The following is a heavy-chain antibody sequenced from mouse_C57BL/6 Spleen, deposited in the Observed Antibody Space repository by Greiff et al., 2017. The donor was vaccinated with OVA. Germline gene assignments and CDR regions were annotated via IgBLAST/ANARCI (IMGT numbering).Heavy chain of an antibody. D-gene: IGHD2-4*01. CDR2: ISSGSSTI. CDR3: ARPRYYDYNYYAMDY. Sequence: EVKLEESGGGLVKPGGSLKLSCAASGFTFSDYGMHWVRQAPEKGLEWVAYISSGSSTIYYADTVKGRFTISSDNAKNTLFLQMTSLRSEDTAMYYCARPRYYDYNYYAMDYWGQGTSVTVSS. V-gene: IGHV5-17*01. CDR1: GFTFSDYG. J-gene: IGHJ4*01.